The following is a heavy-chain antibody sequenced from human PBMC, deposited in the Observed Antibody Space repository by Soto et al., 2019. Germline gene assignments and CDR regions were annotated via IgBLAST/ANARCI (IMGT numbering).Heavy chain of an antibody. Sequence: PSETLSLTCTVSGGSISSSSHYWGWIRQPPGKGLEWIGSIYYSGSTYYNPSLKSRVTISVDTSKNQFSLKLSSVTAADTAVYYCARAADDSSGYPYDHFDYWGQGTLVTVS. CDR2: IYYSGST. V-gene: IGHV4-39*01. D-gene: IGHD3-22*01. CDR1: GGSISSSSHY. J-gene: IGHJ4*02. CDR3: ARAADDSSGYPYDHFDY.